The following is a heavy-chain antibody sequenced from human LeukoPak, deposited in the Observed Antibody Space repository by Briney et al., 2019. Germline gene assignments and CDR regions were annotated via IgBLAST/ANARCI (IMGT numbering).Heavy chain of an antibody. J-gene: IGHJ5*02. CDR1: GFPFSSYH. Sequence: PGGSLRLPCAASGFPFSSYHMHWVRQAPGKALEWVAIISYYGCNRYCADSVKGRFTISRDNSKNTLSLQINSLRAEDKAVYYCARDFSESITAARSHDWFDHWGQGTLVTVSS. CDR2: ISYYGCNR. CDR3: ARDFSESITAARSHDWFDH. D-gene: IGHD6-13*01. V-gene: IGHV3-30-3*01.